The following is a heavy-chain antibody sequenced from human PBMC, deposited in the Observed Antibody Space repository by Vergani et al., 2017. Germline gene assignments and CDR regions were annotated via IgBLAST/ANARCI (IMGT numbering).Heavy chain of an antibody. CDR3: GRGSDNYN. CDR2: IKNTGDRT. Sequence: EVQLLQSAGDVVQPRGSLRLSCVASVFTFSSNAMSWVRKGHGQGLEWVSSIKNTGDRTQYADSVKGRFSISRDHSKNTLYWQTHSLGVEDTAGYYCGRGSDNYNWGQGTLVTVSS. V-gene: IGHV3-23*01. D-gene: IGHD5-24*01. CDR1: VFTFSSNA. J-gene: IGHJ4*02.